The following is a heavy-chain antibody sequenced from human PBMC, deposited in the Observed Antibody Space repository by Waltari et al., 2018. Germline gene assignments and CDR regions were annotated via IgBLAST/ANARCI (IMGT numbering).Heavy chain of an antibody. V-gene: IGHV4-61*09. Sequence: QVHLQESGPGLVKPSQTLSLTCTVSGGSISSGTTYWNWIRQSAGKGLEWIGDIYKTGSTNYNPSLKSRVTISVDTSKNQFSLKLSSVTAADTAVYYCARGIGGYCSSTSCYSSFDYWGQGTLVTVSS. CDR3: ARGIGGYCSSTSCYSSFDY. CDR2: IYKTGST. J-gene: IGHJ4*02. CDR1: GGSISSGTTY. D-gene: IGHD2-2*01.